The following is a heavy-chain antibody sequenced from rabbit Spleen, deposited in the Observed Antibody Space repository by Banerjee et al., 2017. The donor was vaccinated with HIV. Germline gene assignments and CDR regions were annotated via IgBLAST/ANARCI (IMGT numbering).Heavy chain of an antibody. Sequence: QSLEESGGDLVKPGASLTLTCTASGFSFTTYSMGWVRQAPGKGLEYIGYITGSGNTYYASWAKGRFTISKTSSTTVDLKMTSLTAADTATYFCAGAGRVGYGHLNFWGPGTLVTVS. CDR2: ITGSGNT. D-gene: IGHD6-1*01. J-gene: IGHJ4*01. CDR1: GFSFTTYS. V-gene: IGHV1S40*01. CDR3: AGAGRVGYGHLNF.